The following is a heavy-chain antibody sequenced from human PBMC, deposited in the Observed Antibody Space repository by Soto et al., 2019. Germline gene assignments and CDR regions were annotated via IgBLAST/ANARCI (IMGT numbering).Heavy chain of an antibody. CDR1: GGTFNMYA. V-gene: IGHV1-69*01. J-gene: IGHJ4*02. CDR2: FIPIFDTP. Sequence: QVQLVQSGAEVRKPGSAVRVSCKASGGTFNMYAMNWVRQAPGQGLEWLAGFIPIFDTPRYSQQFQGRVTISVDEYTNTAYMELSSLRSEDTAIYYCARSIGSGGVIGGFDYWGQGTLVTVAS. D-gene: IGHD3-16*02. CDR3: ARSIGSGGVIGGFDY.